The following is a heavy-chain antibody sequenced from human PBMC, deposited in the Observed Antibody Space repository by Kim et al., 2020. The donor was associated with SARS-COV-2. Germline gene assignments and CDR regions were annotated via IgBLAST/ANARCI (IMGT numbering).Heavy chain of an antibody. J-gene: IGHJ4*02. CDR2: ISGSGGST. V-gene: IGHV3-23*01. CDR3: AKDVEDSSSWWVDY. D-gene: IGHD6-13*01. Sequence: GGSLRLSCAASGFTFSSYAMSWVRQAPGKGLEWVSAISGSGGSTYYADSVKGRFTISRDNSKNTLYLQMNSLRAEDTAVYYCAKDVEDSSSWWVDYWGQGTLVTVSS. CDR1: GFTFSSYA.